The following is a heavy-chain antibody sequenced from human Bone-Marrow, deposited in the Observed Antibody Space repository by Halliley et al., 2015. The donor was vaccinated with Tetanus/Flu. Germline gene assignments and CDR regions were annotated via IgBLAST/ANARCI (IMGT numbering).Heavy chain of an antibody. CDR3: ARGGSSGFSYTH. J-gene: IGHJ4*02. CDR2: ISSSSNYT. D-gene: IGHD5-18*01. Sequence: EWVSYISSSSNYTKYAGSVRGRFTISRDNARNSLYLQINSLRAEDTAVYYCARGGSSGFSYTHWGQGTLVTVSS. V-gene: IGHV3-11*05.